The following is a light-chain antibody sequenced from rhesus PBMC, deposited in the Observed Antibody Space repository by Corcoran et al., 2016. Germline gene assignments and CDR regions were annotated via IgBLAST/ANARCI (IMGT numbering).Light chain of an antibody. J-gene: IGKJ3*01. CDR2: AAT. CDR1: QTNSRY. V-gene: IGKV1-44*02. CDR3: QQHNSHPFT. Sequence: DIQMTQSPSSLSASVGDRVTITCRASQTNSRYLAWYPQKPGKVPKLRIYAATSLESGVPSRFSGSGSGTEFTLTISSLQPEDFATYYCQQHNSHPFTFGPGTKLDIK.